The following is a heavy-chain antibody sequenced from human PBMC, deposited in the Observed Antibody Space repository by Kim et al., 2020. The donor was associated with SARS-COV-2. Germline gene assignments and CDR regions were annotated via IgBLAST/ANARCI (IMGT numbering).Heavy chain of an antibody. D-gene: IGHD3-10*01. CDR2: IKSKTDGGTT. Sequence: GGSLRLSCAASGFTFRNAWMSWVRQAPGKGLEWVGRIKSKTDGGTTDYAAPVKGRFTISRDDSKNTLYLQMNSLKTEDTAVYYCTTDLREILWFGEPYAYYFDYWGQGTLFTVSS. J-gene: IGHJ4*02. CDR1: GFTFRNAW. V-gene: IGHV3-15*01. CDR3: TTDLREILWFGEPYAYYFDY.